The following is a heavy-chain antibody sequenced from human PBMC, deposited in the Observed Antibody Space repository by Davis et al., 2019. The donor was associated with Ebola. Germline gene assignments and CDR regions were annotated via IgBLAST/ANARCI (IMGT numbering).Heavy chain of an antibody. D-gene: IGHD2-15*01. J-gene: IGHJ5*02. CDR1: GDSISSSSYY. CDR3: ARWSSWWRGWWFDP. CDR2: IYYSGST. V-gene: IGHV4-39*01. Sequence: SETLSLTCTVSGDSISSSSYYWGWIRQPPGKGLEWIGSIYYSGSTYYNPSLKSRVTISVDTSKNQFSLKLSSVTAADTAVYYCARWSSWWRGWWFDPWGQGTLVTVSS.